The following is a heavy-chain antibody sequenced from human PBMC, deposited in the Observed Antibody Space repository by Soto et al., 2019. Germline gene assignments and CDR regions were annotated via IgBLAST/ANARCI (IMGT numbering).Heavy chain of an antibody. D-gene: IGHD4-4*01. CDR1: GGTFSTYT. Sequence: QVQLVQSGAEVKKPGSSVKVSCKASGGTFSTYTITWMRQAPRQGLEWMGRIIPIIGIINYAQKFQGRVTISADKFTGTAYMELTGLRSDDTAVYYCAGDPDSHYNDSHASSYPWGQGTLVTVSS. CDR2: IIPIIGII. J-gene: IGHJ5*02. CDR3: AGDPDSHYNDSHASSYP. V-gene: IGHV1-69*08.